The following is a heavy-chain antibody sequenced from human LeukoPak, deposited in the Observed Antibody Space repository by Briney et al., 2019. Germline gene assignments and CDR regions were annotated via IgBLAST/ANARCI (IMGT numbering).Heavy chain of an antibody. J-gene: IGHJ1*01. D-gene: IGHD2-2*01. V-gene: IGHV1-69*05. CDR3: ARHPLGYCSSTSCYAWEN. Sequence: SVKVSCKASGGTFSSYAISWVRQAPGQGLEWMGGIIPIFGTANYAQKFQGRVTITTDESTSTAYMELSSLRSEDTAVYYCARHPLGYCSSTSCYAWENWGQRTLVTVSS. CDR2: IIPIFGTA. CDR1: GGTFSSYA.